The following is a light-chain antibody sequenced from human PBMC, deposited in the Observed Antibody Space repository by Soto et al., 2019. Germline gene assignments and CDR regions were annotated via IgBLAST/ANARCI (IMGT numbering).Light chain of an antibody. CDR2: AAS. Sequence: DIQMTQSPSTLSASVGDRVTLTCRASQNISSWLAWYQQKPGKAPKLLIYAASSLQSGVPSRFSGSGSGTDFTLTISSLEPEDFAVYYCQQRSNWPPITFGQGTRLEIK. CDR3: QQRSNWPPIT. J-gene: IGKJ5*01. V-gene: IGKV1-5*01. CDR1: QNISSW.